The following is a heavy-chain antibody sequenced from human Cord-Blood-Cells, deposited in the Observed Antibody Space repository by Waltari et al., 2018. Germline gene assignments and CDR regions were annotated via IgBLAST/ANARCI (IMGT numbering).Heavy chain of an antibody. D-gene: IGHD6-13*01. CDR3: ARDKSGYSSSWYIGNFDY. CDR2: INAGNGNT. CDR1: GYTFTSYA. V-gene: IGHV1-3*01. J-gene: IGHJ4*02. Sequence: QVQLVQSGAEVKKPGASVKVSCKASGYTFTSYAMHWVRQAPGQRLEWMGWINAGNGNTKYSQKFQGRVTITRDTSASTAYMELSSLRSEDTAVYYCARDKSGYSSSWYIGNFDYWGQGTLVTVSS.